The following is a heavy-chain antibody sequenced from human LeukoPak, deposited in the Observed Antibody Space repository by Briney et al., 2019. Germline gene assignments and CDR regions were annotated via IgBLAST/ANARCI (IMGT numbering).Heavy chain of an antibody. Sequence: SQTLSLTCAVSGGSISSGGYSWSWIRQPPGTGLEWIGYIYHSGSTYYNPSLKSRVTISVDRSKNQFSLKLSSVTAADTAVYYCARDDYRYGMDVWGQGTTVTVSS. J-gene: IGHJ6*02. CDR1: GGSISSGGYS. CDR3: ARDDYRYGMDV. V-gene: IGHV4-30-2*01. D-gene: IGHD4-11*01. CDR2: IYHSGST.